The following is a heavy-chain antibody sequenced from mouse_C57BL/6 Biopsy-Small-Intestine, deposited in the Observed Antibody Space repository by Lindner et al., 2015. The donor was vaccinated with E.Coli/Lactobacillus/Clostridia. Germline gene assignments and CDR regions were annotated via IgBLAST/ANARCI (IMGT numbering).Heavy chain of an antibody. CDR1: GYAFSSSW. Sequence: VQLQESGPELVKPGASVKISCKASGYAFSSSWMNWVSQRPGKGLEWIGRIYPGDGDTKYNGKFMGKATLTADKSSSTAYMQLSSLTSEDSAVYFCARGYLGIFDYWGQGTTLTVSS. CDR2: IYPGDGDT. J-gene: IGHJ2*01. V-gene: IGHV1-82*01. D-gene: IGHD3-1*01. CDR3: ARGYLGIFDY.